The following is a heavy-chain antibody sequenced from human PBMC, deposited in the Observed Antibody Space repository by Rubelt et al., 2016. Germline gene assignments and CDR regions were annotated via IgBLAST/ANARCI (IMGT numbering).Heavy chain of an antibody. Sequence: QVQLQESGPGLVKPSETLSLTCTVSGDSINNYYWSWIRQPAGKGLEWIGRIYTSGSTNYNPSLKSRVTMSVDTSKNQFFRKLRDVTAADTAVYYCARQYCSSTSCYDYYGMDVWGQGTTVTVSS. J-gene: IGHJ6*02. V-gene: IGHV4-4*07. CDR1: GDSINNYY. CDR3: ARQYCSSTSCYDYYGMDV. D-gene: IGHD2-2*01. CDR2: IYTSGST.